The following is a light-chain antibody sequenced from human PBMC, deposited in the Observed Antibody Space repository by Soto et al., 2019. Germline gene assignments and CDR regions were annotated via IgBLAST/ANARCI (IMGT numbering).Light chain of an antibody. CDR2: DAS. J-gene: IGKJ1*01. Sequence: DIQMTQSPSTLSASVGDRVIITCRASQSISSWLAWYQQKPGKAPKLLIYDASSLESGVPSRFSGSGSGTEFTLTISSLQPDDFATYYCQQKRTFGQGTKVDI. V-gene: IGKV1-5*01. CDR3: QQKRT. CDR1: QSISSW.